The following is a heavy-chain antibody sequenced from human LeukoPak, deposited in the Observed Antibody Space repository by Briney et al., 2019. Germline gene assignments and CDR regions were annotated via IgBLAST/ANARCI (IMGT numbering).Heavy chain of an antibody. J-gene: IGHJ6*02. V-gene: IGHV4-34*01. D-gene: IGHD6-6*01. Sequence: SETLSLTCAVYGGSFSGYYWSWIRQPPGKGLEWIGEINHSGSTNYNPSLKSRVTISVDTSKNQFSLKLSSVTAADTAVYYCARVGAARRKNYYYYGMDVWGQGTTATVSS. CDR2: INHSGST. CDR1: GGSFSGYY. CDR3: ARVGAARRKNYYYYGMDV.